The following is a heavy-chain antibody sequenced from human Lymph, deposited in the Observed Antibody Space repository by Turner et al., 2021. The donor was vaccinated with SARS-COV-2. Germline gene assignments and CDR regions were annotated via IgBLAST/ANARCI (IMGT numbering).Heavy chain of an antibody. V-gene: IGHV3-53*02. D-gene: IGHD6-13*01. CDR3: ARDLGTYGMDV. CDR2: IYSGGTT. CDR1: GIIVSRNY. Sequence: EVQLVETGGGLIQPGGSVRLSCAASGIIVSRNYMNWVRQAPGKGLEWVSVIYSGGTTYYADPVKGRFTISRDNSKNTLYLQMNSLRVEDTAVYYCARDLGTYGMDVWGQGTTVTVSS. J-gene: IGHJ6*02.